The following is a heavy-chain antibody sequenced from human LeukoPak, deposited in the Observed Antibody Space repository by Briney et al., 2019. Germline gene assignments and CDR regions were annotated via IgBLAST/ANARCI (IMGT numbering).Heavy chain of an antibody. V-gene: IGHV3-23*01. CDR3: AKGSSFPWFDP. D-gene: IGHD3-16*02. J-gene: IGHJ5*02. CDR2: ISGSGGST. CDR1: GFTFSSYA. Sequence: EGSLRLSCAASGFTFSSYAMSWVRQAPGKGLEWVSAISGSGGSTYYADSVKGRFTISRDNSKNTLHLQMNSLRAEDTAVYYCAKGSSFPWFDPWGQGTLVTVSS.